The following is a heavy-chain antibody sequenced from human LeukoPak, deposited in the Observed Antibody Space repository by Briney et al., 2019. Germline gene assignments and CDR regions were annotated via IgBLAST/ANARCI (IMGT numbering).Heavy chain of an antibody. J-gene: IGHJ3*02. V-gene: IGHV4-39*01. CDR1: GGSISSSSYY. CDR3: ASNYGDYVENAFDI. CDR2: IYYSGST. Sequence: SETLSLTCTVSGGSISSSSYYWGWIRQPPGKGLEWIGSIYYSGSTYYNPSLKSRVTISVDTSKNQFSLKLSSVTAADTAVYYCASNYGDYVENAFDIWGQGTMATVSS. D-gene: IGHD4-17*01.